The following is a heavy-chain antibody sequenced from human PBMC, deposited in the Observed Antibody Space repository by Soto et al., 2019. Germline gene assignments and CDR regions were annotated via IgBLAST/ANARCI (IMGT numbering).Heavy chain of an antibody. CDR3: ARSIVVVTALDY. CDR1: GYTFTSYA. V-gene: IGHV1-3*05. D-gene: IGHD2-21*02. J-gene: IGHJ4*02. Sequence: QVQLVQSGAEEKKPGASVKVSCKASGYTFTSYAMHWVRQAPGQRLEWMGWINAGNGNTKYSQKCKGRVTIDRDTSAGTAYMELSSLRSEDTAVYYCARSIVVVTALDYWGQGTLVTVSS. CDR2: INAGNGNT.